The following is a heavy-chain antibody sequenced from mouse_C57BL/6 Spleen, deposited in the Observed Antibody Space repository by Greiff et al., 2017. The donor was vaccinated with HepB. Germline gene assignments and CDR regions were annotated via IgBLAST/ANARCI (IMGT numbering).Heavy chain of an antibody. J-gene: IGHJ3*01. D-gene: IGHD1-1*01. Sequence: EVKLVESGGGLVKPGGSLKLSCAASGFTFSSYAMSWVRQTPEKRLEWVATISDGGSYTYYPDNVKGRFTISRDNAKNNLYLQMSHLKSEDTAMYYCARDYYGSRPWFAYWGQGTLVTVSA. CDR3: ARDYYGSRPWFAY. CDR2: ISDGGSYT. V-gene: IGHV5-4*01. CDR1: GFTFSSYA.